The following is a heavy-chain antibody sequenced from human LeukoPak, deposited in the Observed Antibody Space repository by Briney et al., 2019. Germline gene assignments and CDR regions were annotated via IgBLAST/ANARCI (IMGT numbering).Heavy chain of an antibody. D-gene: IGHD3-10*01. Sequence: SGTLSLTCAVSGDSISRGDYYWGWIRQPPGKGLEWNGNIYKSGNTYYDPSLKSRVIISVDMSKNQFSLELSSATAADTAVYYCARGPYMVLTSFFDYWGHGTLVTVSS. J-gene: IGHJ4*01. CDR1: GDSISRGDYY. CDR2: IYKSGNT. V-gene: IGHV4-39*01. CDR3: ARGPYMVLTSFFDY.